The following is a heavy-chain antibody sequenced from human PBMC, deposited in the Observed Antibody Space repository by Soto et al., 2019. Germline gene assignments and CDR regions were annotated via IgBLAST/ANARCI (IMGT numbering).Heavy chain of an antibody. CDR3: ANPYDP. CDR1: GFTFSSYG. V-gene: IGHV3-30*18. CDR2: ISYDGSNK. Sequence: GGSLRLSCAASGFTFSSYGMHWVRQAPGKGLEWVAVISYDGSNKYYADSVKGRFTISRDNSKNTLYLQMNSLRAEDTAVYYCANPYDPWGQGTLVTVSS. J-gene: IGHJ5*02.